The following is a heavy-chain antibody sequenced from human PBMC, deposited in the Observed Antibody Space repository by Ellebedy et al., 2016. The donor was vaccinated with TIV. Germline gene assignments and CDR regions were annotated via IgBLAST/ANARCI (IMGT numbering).Heavy chain of an antibody. J-gene: IGHJ6*02. CDR1: RYTFSSYG. CDR3: ARTWPDYYYGLDV. CDR2: INPYNGNT. V-gene: IGHV1-18*01. Sequence: ASVKVSCKASRYTFSSYGVTWVRQAPGQGLEWMGWINPYNGNTNFAQKFQGRVTMATDTSTSTAYMEVRGLRSDDTAVYYCARTWPDYYYGLDVWGQGTTVTVSS. D-gene: IGHD5-24*01.